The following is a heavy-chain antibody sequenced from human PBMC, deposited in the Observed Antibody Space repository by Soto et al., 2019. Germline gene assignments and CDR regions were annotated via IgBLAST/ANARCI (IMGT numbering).Heavy chain of an antibody. CDR3: FQAEDGIRDVGPVSAFLLNRSSDL. V-gene: IGHV3-23*01. J-gene: IGHJ2*01. CDR2: ISANGGDT. Sequence: GKGLEWVSAISANGGDTFYAGSAKGRFTVSRDNSRNTLYLQMNSLTVEDTAVYYFFQAEDGIRDVGPVSAFLLNRSSDL. D-gene: IGHD2-15*01.